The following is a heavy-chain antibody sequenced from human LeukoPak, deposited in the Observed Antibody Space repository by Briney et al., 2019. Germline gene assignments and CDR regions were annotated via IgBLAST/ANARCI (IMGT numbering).Heavy chain of an antibody. CDR3: ARAQDYYYYMDV. V-gene: IGHV6-1*01. Sequence: SHTLSLTCDISGDSVSTNSATWNWIRQSPSRGLEWLGRTYYRSEWYDDYAVSVKSRITINPDTSKNQFSLQLHSVTPADTAVYYCARAQDYYYYMDVWGKGTTVTVSS. J-gene: IGHJ6*03. CDR2: TYYRSEWYD. CDR1: GDSVSTNSAT.